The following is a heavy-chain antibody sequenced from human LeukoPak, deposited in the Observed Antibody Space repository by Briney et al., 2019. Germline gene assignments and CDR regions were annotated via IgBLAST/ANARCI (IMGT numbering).Heavy chain of an antibody. Sequence: GASVKVSCKVSGYSLSELSMHWVRQAPGKGLEWMGRFEDGETDYSRTFQGRVTMTEDTSTDTAYMELISLRSDDTAVYYCATGWQRYSLNYWGQGTLVTVSS. CDR1: GYSLSELS. D-gene: IGHD5-12*01. CDR3: ATGWQRYSLNY. J-gene: IGHJ4*02. CDR2: FEDGET. V-gene: IGHV1-24*01.